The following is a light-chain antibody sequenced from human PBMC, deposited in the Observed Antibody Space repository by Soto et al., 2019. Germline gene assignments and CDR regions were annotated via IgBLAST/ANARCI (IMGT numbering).Light chain of an antibody. CDR2: KAS. J-gene: IGKJ1*01. CDR1: ESVVKW. V-gene: IGKV1-5*03. CDR3: QPSNVFWT. Sequence: IQMTQCPSILSSPVDEAVTMTFRASESVVKWLAWFQHKPGKAPKLLIYKASVLSNGVPSRFSGSGFGTEFTLTSSSLRPDDSATYFCQPSNVFWTFGQGGKV.